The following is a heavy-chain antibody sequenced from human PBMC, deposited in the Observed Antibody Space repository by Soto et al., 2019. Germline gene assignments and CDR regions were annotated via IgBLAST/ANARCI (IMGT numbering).Heavy chain of an antibody. CDR3: AKDTPLTGRPHALDY. CDR1: GFTFSDNA. V-gene: IGHV3-23*01. J-gene: IGHJ4*02. Sequence: GGSLRLSCAASGFTFSDNAMTWVRQAPGKWLEWVAAISPDSGRTYYADSVKGRFTISRDNSKSTLHLQMKSLRAEDTAIYCCAKDTPLTGRPHALDYWAQGPRAPAPS. D-gene: IGHD2-8*02. CDR2: ISPDSGRT.